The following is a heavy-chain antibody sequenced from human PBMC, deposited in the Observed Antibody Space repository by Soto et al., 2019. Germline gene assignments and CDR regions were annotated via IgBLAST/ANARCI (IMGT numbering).Heavy chain of an antibody. J-gene: IGHJ6*02. Sequence: GGSLRLSCAASGFTFSRNWMSWVRQAPGKGLEWVANIKHDGSEKYYVGSLKGRFTISRDNAKNSLYLQMSSLRAEDTAVYYCARHQFYDFWSGYGDMDVWGQGTTVTVSS. V-gene: IGHV3-7*03. D-gene: IGHD3-3*01. CDR2: IKHDGSEK. CDR1: GFTFSRNW. CDR3: ARHQFYDFWSGYGDMDV.